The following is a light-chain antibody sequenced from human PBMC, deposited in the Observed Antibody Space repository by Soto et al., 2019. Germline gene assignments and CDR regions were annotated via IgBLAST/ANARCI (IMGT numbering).Light chain of an antibody. V-gene: IGLV1-40*01. CDR2: GNI. CDR1: SSNIGAGFD. J-gene: IGLJ7*01. CDR3: QSYDSSLRGTV. Sequence: QAVVTQLPSVSGAPGQRVTISCTGSSSNIGAGFDVHWYQQLPGTAPKLLIYGNINRPSGVPDRFSGSKSGTSASLAITGLQAEDEADYYCQSYDSSLRGTVFGGGTQLTVL.